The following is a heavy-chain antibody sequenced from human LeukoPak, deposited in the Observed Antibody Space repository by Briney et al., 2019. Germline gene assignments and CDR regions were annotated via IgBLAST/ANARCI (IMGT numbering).Heavy chain of an antibody. V-gene: IGHV4-59*01. Sequence: PSETLSLTCTVSGDSISGYYWSWIRQPPGKGLEWIAYIYDSENLNYNPSLKSRVTTSVDTSNNQFSLILTSVAAADTAVYYCARRGGYDNFYFDYWGQGTLVTVSS. CDR2: IYDSENL. J-gene: IGHJ4*02. CDR1: GDSISGYY. D-gene: IGHD5-12*01. CDR3: ARRGGYDNFYFDY.